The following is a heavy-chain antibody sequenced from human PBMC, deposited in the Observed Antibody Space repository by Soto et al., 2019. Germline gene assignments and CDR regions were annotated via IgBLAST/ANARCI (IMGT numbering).Heavy chain of an antibody. V-gene: IGHV4-31*03. CDR3: ARARLRAVYAFDF. CDR1: GVSITSGAYY. CDR2: IYYNGNT. J-gene: IGHJ3*01. Sequence: PSETLSLTCTLSGVSITSGAYYLTWVRQHPGKGLEWIGYIYYNGNTYFSPSLKSRLTISIDTSKNQFSLKLSSVTAADTAMYYCARARLRAVYAFDFWGQGTMVTVSS. D-gene: IGHD4-17*01.